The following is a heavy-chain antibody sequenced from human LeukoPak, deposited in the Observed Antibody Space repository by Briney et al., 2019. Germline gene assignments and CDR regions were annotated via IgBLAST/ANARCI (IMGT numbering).Heavy chain of an antibody. CDR1: GGSISSYY. Sequence: SETLSLTCTVSGGSISSYYWSWIRQPPGKGLEWVGYIYYSGSTNYNPSLKSRVTLSVDTSKNQFSLKLSSVTAADTAVYYCARQLVRAFDIWGQGTMVTVSS. CDR2: IYYSGST. CDR3: ARQLVRAFDI. J-gene: IGHJ3*02. D-gene: IGHD2-2*01. V-gene: IGHV4-59*08.